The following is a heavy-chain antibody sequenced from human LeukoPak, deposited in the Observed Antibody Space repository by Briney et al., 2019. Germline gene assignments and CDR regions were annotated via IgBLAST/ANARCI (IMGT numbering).Heavy chain of an antibody. V-gene: IGHV4-39*07. Sequence: SETLSLTCTVSGDSVSSSNYYWGWVRQPPGKELEWIGSFFRTSGSTYYNPSLKSRVTISVDTSKNQFSLKLSSVTAADTAVYYCARDCGSWYSSSSNWFDPWGQGTLVTVSS. J-gene: IGHJ5*02. D-gene: IGHD6-13*01. CDR3: ARDCGSWYSSSSNWFDP. CDR1: GDSVSSSNYY. CDR2: FFRTSGST.